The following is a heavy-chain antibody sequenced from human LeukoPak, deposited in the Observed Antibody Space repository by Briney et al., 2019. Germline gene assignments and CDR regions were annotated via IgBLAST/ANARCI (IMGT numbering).Heavy chain of an antibody. D-gene: IGHD6-13*01. J-gene: IGHJ5*02. Sequence: PSETLSLTCAVYGGSFSGYYWSWIRQPPGKGLEWIGEISHSGSTNYNPSLKSRVTISVDTSKNQFSLKLSSVTAADTAVYYCARGSGSSWYRGGWFDPWGQGTLVTVSS. V-gene: IGHV4-34*01. CDR3: ARGSGSSWYRGGWFDP. CDR1: GGSFSGYY. CDR2: ISHSGST.